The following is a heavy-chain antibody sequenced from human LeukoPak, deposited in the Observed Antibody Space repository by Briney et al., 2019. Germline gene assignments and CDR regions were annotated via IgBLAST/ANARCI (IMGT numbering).Heavy chain of an antibody. CDR2: INPNSGGT. CDR3: ARGKKDSSSGVLGY. Sequence: ASVKVSCKASGYTFTGYYMHWVRQAPEQGLEWMGRINPNSGGTNYAQKFQGRVTMNRDTSISTAYMELSRLRSDDTAVYYCARGKKDSSSGVLGYWGQGTLVTVSS. CDR1: GYTFTGYY. D-gene: IGHD6-6*01. V-gene: IGHV1-2*06. J-gene: IGHJ4*02.